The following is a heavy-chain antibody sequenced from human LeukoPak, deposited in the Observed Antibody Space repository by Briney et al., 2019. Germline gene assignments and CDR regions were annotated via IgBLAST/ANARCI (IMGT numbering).Heavy chain of an antibody. Sequence: ASVKVSCKASGYTFTGYYMHWVRQAPGQGLEWMGWINPNSGGTNYAQKFQGRVTMTRDTSISTAYMELSRLRSDDTAVYYCARDRAGVKSYYYYYYMDVWGKGTTVTVSS. CDR2: INPNSGGT. D-gene: IGHD6-19*01. CDR3: ARDRAGVKSYYYYYYMDV. CDR1: GYTFTGYY. J-gene: IGHJ6*03. V-gene: IGHV1-2*02.